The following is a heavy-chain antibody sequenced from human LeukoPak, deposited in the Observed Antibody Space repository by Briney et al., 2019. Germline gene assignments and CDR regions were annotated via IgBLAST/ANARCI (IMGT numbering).Heavy chain of an antibody. J-gene: IGHJ4*02. V-gene: IGHV4-59*08. Sequence: PSETLSLTCTISGGSISSYYWSWIRQPPGKGLEWIGYIYYSGSTNYNPSLKSRVTISVDTSKNQFSLKLSPVTAADTAVYYCARQSVAGFDYWGQGTLVTVSS. CDR2: IYYSGST. CDR1: GGSISSYY. CDR3: ARQSVAGFDY. D-gene: IGHD6-19*01.